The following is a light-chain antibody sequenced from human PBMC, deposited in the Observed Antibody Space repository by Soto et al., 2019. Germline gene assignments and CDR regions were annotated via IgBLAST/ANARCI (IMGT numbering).Light chain of an antibody. CDR1: QSVFSS. V-gene: IGKV3-15*01. J-gene: IGKJ1*01. Sequence: EIVMTQSPATLSVSPGERATLSCRARQSVFSSLAWYQQRPGQAPRLLIYGSATRATGIPDRFSSSGSGTEFTLTISSLQSEDSAVYYCQQYHSWPAFGQGTKVEIK. CDR2: GSA. CDR3: QQYHSWPA.